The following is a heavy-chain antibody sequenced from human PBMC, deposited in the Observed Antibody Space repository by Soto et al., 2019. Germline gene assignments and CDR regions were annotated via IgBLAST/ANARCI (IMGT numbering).Heavy chain of an antibody. Sequence: QVQLQESGPGLVKPSETLSLTCTVSGGSISSYYWSWIRQPPGKGLEWIGCIYYSGSTNYNPSLTISANMSVDTSKDQFSLKLGAVTAAATAVYYCAGHTGAEAWSGYYASKSYDAFDIWGQGTMVTVSS. CDR2: IYYSGST. CDR1: GGSISSYY. CDR3: AGHTGAEAWSGYYASKSYDAFDI. V-gene: IGHV4-59*08. J-gene: IGHJ3*02. D-gene: IGHD3-3*01.